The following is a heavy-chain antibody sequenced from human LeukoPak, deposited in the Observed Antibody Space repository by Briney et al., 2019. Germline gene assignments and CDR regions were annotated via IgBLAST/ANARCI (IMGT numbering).Heavy chain of an antibody. V-gene: IGHV4-39*02. CDR2: TYYSGST. Sequence: SETLSLTCTVSGGSISSSSYYWGWIRQPPGKGLEWIGSTYYSGSTYYNPSLKSRVTISVDTSKNQFSLKLSSVTAADTAVYYCARDYNNYYFDYWGQGALVTVSS. D-gene: IGHD5-24*01. CDR1: GGSISSSSYY. J-gene: IGHJ4*02. CDR3: ARDYNNYYFDY.